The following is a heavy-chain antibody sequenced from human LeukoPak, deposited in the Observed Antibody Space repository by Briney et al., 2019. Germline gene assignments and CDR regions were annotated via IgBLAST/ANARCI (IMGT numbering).Heavy chain of an antibody. J-gene: IGHJ4*02. CDR2: IYYTGST. CDR3: ASSRTGDYINY. Sequence: SETLSLTCTVSGGSMSRYYGSWIRQSPGRGLEWIGYIYYTGSTNYNPSLKSRVTMSVDTSKNQFSLKLSSVTAADAAVYYCASSRTGDYINYWGQGTLVTVSS. V-gene: IGHV4-59*12. CDR1: GGSMSRYY. D-gene: IGHD4-17*01.